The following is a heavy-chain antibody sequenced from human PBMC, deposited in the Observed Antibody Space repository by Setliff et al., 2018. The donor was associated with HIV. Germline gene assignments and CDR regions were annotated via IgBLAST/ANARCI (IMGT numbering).Heavy chain of an antibody. Sequence: PSETLSLTCTVSGGAFNTSSSYWGWIRQPPGKGLEYIGGIFYSGSAYYNPSLKSRVTISVDTSKNQLSLKLSSVTAADTAVYYCARDWVDTAMADDYWGQGTLVTVSS. D-gene: IGHD5-18*01. CDR3: ARDWVDTAMADDY. V-gene: IGHV4-39*02. CDR1: GGAFNTSSSY. CDR2: IFYSGSA. J-gene: IGHJ4*02.